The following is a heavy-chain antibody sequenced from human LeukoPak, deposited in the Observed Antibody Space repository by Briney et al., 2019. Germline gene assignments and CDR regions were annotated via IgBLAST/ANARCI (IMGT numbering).Heavy chain of an antibody. CDR2: TTSSGDGT. J-gene: IGHJ4*02. CDR3: AKDRPNYYGSNGHYYRRDGDY. Sequence: GGSLRLSCAASGFTFSIYAMSWVRQAPGKGLQWVSSTTSSGDGTYYADSVKGRFTISRDNSENMLYLQMNSLRVEDTAVYFCAKDRPNYYGSNGHYYRRDGDYWGQGTLVTVSS. D-gene: IGHD3-22*01. CDR1: GFTFSIYA. V-gene: IGHV3-23*01.